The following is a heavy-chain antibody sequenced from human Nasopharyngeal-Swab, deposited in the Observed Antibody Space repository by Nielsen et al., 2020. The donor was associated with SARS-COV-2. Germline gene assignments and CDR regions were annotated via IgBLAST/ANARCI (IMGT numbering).Heavy chain of an antibody. CDR3: ARLDPYSSRDDY. V-gene: IGHV4-39*01. Sequence: WIRQPPGKGLEWIGSIYYSGSTYYNPSLKSRVTISVDTSKSQYSLKLSSVTAADTAVYYCARLDPYSSRDDYWGQGTLVTVSS. CDR2: IYYSGST. D-gene: IGHD6-13*01. J-gene: IGHJ4*02.